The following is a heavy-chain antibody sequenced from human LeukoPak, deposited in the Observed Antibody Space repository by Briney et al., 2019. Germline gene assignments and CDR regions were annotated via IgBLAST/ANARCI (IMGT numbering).Heavy chain of an antibody. CDR1: GGSFSGYY. CDR2: INHSGST. CDR3: ARTITIFGVVTYDY. V-gene: IGHV4-34*01. J-gene: IGHJ4*02. Sequence: PSETLSLTCAVYGGSFSGYYWSWIRQPPGKGLEWIGEINHSGSTNYNPSLKSRVTISVDTFKNQFSLKLSSVTAADTAVYYCARTITIFGVVTYDYWGQGTLVTVSS. D-gene: IGHD3-3*01.